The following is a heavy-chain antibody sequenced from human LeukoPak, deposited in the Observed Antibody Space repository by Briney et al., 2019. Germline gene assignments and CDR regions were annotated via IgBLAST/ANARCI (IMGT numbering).Heavy chain of an antibody. J-gene: IGHJ4*02. Sequence: PGGSLRLSCTASGFTFGDYAMHWVRQAPGKGLEWVAVISYDGSNKYYADSVKGRFTISRDNSKNTLYLQMNSLRAEDTAVYYCARVVVSSSWYYFDYWGQGTLVTVSS. V-gene: IGHV3-30-3*01. CDR2: ISYDGSNK. CDR3: ARVVVSSSWYYFDY. CDR1: GFTFGDYA. D-gene: IGHD6-13*01.